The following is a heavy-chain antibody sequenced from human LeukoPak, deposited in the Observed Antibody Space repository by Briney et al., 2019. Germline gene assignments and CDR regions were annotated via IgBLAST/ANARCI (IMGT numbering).Heavy chain of an antibody. CDR3: ARRNYDSSGYPTDYYYMDV. J-gene: IGHJ6*03. CDR1: GFTFSSYS. V-gene: IGHV3-48*04. CDR2: ISSSSSTI. Sequence: PGGSLRLSCAASGFTFSSYSMSWVRQAPGKGLEWVSYISSSSSTIYYADSVKGRFTISRDNAKNSLYLQMNSLRAEDTAVYYCARRNYDSSGYPTDYYYMDVWGKGTTVTVSS. D-gene: IGHD3-22*01.